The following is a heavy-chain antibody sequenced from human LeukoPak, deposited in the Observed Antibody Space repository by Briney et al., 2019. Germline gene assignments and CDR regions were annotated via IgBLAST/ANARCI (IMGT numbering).Heavy chain of an antibody. Sequence: PSETLSLTCTVSGGSISSSSYYWGWIRQPPGKGLEWIGSIYYSGSTYYSPSLKSRVTISVDTSKNQFSLKLSSVTAADTAVYYCARRRGSTFFDYWGQGTLVTVSS. CDR3: ARRRGSTFFDY. V-gene: IGHV4-39*01. D-gene: IGHD2/OR15-2a*01. J-gene: IGHJ4*02. CDR1: GGSISSSSYY. CDR2: IYYSGST.